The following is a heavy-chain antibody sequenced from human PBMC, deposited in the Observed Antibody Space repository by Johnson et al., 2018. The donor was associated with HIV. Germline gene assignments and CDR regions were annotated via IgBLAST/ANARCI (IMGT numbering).Heavy chain of an antibody. J-gene: IGHJ3*02. CDR1: GFTFSGYY. CDR2: ISSSGSTI. CDR3: ARPGVVVTPPDAFDI. Sequence: VQLVESGGGVVQPGRSLRLSCAASGFTFSGYYMSWIRQAPVKGLECLSYISSSGSTIYYADSVKGRFTISRDNAKNSLYLQMHSLRAEDTAVYYCARPGVVVTPPDAFDIWGQGTMVTVSS. V-gene: IGHV3-11*04. D-gene: IGHD3-22*01.